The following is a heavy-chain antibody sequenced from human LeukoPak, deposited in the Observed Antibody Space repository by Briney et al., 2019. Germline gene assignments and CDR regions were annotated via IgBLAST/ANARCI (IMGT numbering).Heavy chain of an antibody. Sequence: PSETLSLTCAVYGGSFSGYYWSWIRQPPGKGLEWIGEINHSGSTNYNPSLKSRVTISVDTSKNQFSLKLSSVTAADTAVYYCARGSPDFGAVIMNYYYYYGMDVWGQGTTVTVSS. D-gene: IGHD3-3*01. V-gene: IGHV4-34*01. CDR3: ARGSPDFGAVIMNYYYYYGMDV. CDR1: GGSFSGYY. CDR2: INHSGST. J-gene: IGHJ6*02.